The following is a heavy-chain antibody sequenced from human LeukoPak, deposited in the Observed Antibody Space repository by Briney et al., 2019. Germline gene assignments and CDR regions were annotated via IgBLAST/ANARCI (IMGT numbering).Heavy chain of an antibody. Sequence: GGSLRLSCAASGFTFSSYAMSWVRQAPGKGLEWVSAISGSGGSTYYADSVKGRFTISRDNSKNTLYLQMNSLRAEDTAVYYCARDRYYYDSSGPSDAFDIWGQGTVVTVSS. J-gene: IGHJ3*02. D-gene: IGHD3-22*01. CDR3: ARDRYYYDSSGPSDAFDI. V-gene: IGHV3-23*01. CDR1: GFTFSSYA. CDR2: ISGSGGST.